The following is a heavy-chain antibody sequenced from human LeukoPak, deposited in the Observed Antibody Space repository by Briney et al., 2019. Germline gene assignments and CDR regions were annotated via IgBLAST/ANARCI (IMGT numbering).Heavy chain of an antibody. CDR1: GYTLTELS. J-gene: IGHJ4*02. CDR2: FDPEDGET. Sequence: GASVKVSCKVSGYTLTELSMHWVRQAPGKGLEWMGGFDPEDGETIYAQKFQGRVTMTEDTSTDTAYMELSSLRSEDTAVYYCARVLSYSSSWRPLWYWGQGTLVTVSS. V-gene: IGHV1-24*01. CDR3: ARVLSYSSSWRPLWY. D-gene: IGHD6-13*01.